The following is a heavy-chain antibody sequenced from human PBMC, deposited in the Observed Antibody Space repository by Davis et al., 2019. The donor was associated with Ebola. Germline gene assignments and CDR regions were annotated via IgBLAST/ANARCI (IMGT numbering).Heavy chain of an antibody. CDR3: ARVVAAGGIDP. J-gene: IGHJ5*02. CDR2: IYPGDSDA. CDR1: GYSFTSYW. D-gene: IGHD2-15*01. V-gene: IGHV5-51*01. Sequence: GESLKISCKGSGYSFTSYWISWVRQMPGKGLEWMGIIYPGDSDARYSPSFQGHVTFSAEKSISTAYLQWSSLKASDTAMYYCARVVAAGGIDPWGQGTLVTVSS.